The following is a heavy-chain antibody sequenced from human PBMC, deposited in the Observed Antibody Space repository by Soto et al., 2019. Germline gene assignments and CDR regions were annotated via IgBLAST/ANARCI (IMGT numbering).Heavy chain of an antibody. V-gene: IGHV5-10-1*01. J-gene: IGHJ6*02. CDR1: GYSFTSYW. CDR2: IDPSDSYT. CDR3: ALPPPRLSYYYYYGLDV. Sequence: PGESLKISCKGSGYSFTSYWISWVRQMPGKGLEWMGRIDPSDSYTNYSPSFQGHVTISADKSISTAYLQWSSLKASDTAMYYCALPPPRLSYYYYYGLDVGGQGTTVTVSS. D-gene: IGHD3-16*01.